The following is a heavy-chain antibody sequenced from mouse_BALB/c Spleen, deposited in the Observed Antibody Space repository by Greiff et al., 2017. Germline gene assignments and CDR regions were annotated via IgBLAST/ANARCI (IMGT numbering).Heavy chain of an antibody. Sequence: DVQLVESGGGLVQPGGSLKLSCAASGFTFSSYGMSWVRQTPDKRLELVATINSNGGSTYYPDSVKGRFTISRDNAKNTLYLQMSSLKSEDTAMYYCARDEDYYAMDYWGQGTSVTVSS. CDR1: GFTFSSYG. CDR3: ARDEDYYAMDY. J-gene: IGHJ4*01. V-gene: IGHV5-6-3*01. CDR2: INSNGGST.